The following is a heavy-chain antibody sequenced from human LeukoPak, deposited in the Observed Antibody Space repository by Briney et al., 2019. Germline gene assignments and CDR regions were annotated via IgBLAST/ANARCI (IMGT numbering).Heavy chain of an antibody. J-gene: IGHJ4*02. V-gene: IGHV4-31*03. Sequence: PSQTLSLTYTVSGVTITSGGHYWSWIRQHPGKGLEWIGYIYYSGNTYYTPSLKSRLTISLDTSKNQFSLKLSSVTAADTAVYFCARDLNGLFDNWGQGTLVTVSS. CDR3: ARDLNGLFDN. D-gene: IGHD2-8*01. CDR2: IYYSGNT. CDR1: GVTITSGGHY.